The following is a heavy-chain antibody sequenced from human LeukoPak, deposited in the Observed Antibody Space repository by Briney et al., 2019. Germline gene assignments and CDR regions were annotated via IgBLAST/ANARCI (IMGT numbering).Heavy chain of an antibody. J-gene: IGHJ4*02. CDR2: IYYSGST. V-gene: IGHV4-59*01. Sequence: TSETLSLTCTVSGGSISSYYWSWIRQPPGKGLEWIGYIYYSGSTNYNPSLKSRVTISVDTSKNQFSLKLSSVTAADTAVYYCARRPRNDILTGTPFDYWGQGILVTVSS. D-gene: IGHD3-9*01. CDR1: GGSISSYY. CDR3: ARRPRNDILTGTPFDY.